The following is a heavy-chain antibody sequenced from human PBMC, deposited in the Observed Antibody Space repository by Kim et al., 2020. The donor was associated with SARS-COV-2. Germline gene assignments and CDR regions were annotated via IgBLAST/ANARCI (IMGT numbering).Heavy chain of an antibody. J-gene: IGHJ5*02. CDR3: ARDYSAWRFGEFLSWFDP. CDR2: INSDGSST. D-gene: IGHD3-10*01. V-gene: IGHV3-74*01. CDR1: GFTFSSYW. Sequence: GGSLRLSCAASGFTFSSYWMHWVRQAPGKGLVWVSRINSDGSSTSYADSVKGRFTISRDNAKNTLYLQMNSLRAEDTAVYYCARDYSAWRFGEFLSWFDPWGQGTLVTVSS.